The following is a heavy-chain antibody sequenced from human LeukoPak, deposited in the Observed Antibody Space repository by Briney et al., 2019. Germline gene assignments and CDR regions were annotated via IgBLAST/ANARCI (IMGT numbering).Heavy chain of an antibody. D-gene: IGHD6-19*01. J-gene: IGHJ4*02. Sequence: SETLSLTCAVYGGSFSGYYWSWIRQPPGKGLEWIGEINHSGSTNYNPSLKSRVTISVDTSKNQFSLKLSSVTAADTAVYYCARVRLSYSSGWYYFDYWGQGTLVTVSS. CDR1: GGSFSGYY. CDR2: INHSGST. V-gene: IGHV4-34*01. CDR3: ARVRLSYSSGWYYFDY.